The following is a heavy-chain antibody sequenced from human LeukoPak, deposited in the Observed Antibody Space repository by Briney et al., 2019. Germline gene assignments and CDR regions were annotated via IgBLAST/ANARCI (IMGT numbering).Heavy chain of an antibody. CDR1: GFTFSTYA. V-gene: IGHV3-30-3*01. Sequence: GRSLRLSCAASGFTFSTYAMHWVRQAPGKGLEWVSVISYDVSNKDYADSVKGRFTISRDNSKDTLYLQMNSLRAEDTAVYYCASRRLWLQNGESAFDYWGQGTLVTVSS. J-gene: IGHJ4*02. CDR2: ISYDVSNK. D-gene: IGHD5-18*01. CDR3: ASRRLWLQNGESAFDY.